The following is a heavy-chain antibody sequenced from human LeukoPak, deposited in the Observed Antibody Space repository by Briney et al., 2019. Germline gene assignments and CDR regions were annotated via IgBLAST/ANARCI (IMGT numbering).Heavy chain of an antibody. V-gene: IGHV4-34*01. CDR3: ARQNFWSGYVDY. Sequence: SETLSLTCAVYGGSFSGYYWSWIRQPPGKGLEWIGEINHSGSTYYNPSLKSRVTISVDTSKNQFSLKLSSVTAADTAVYYCARQNFWSGYVDYWGQGTLVTVSS. J-gene: IGHJ4*02. CDR1: GGSFSGYY. D-gene: IGHD3-3*01. CDR2: INHSGST.